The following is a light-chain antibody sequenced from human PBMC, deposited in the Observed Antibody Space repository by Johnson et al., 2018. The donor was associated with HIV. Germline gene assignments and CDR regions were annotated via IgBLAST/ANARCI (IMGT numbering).Light chain of an antibody. V-gene: IGLV1-51*01. CDR3: GAWDSSLSAYV. Sequence: ISCSGSRSNIGNNYVSWYQPLPGTAPKLLISNNSTRPSGIPDRFSGSKSGTSATLAITGLQTCDESDYYCGAWDSSLSAYVFGTLTQVTV. CDR2: NNS. J-gene: IGLJ1*01. CDR1: RSNIGNNY.